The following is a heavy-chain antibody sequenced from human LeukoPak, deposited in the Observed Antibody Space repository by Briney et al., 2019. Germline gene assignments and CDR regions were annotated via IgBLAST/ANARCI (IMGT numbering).Heavy chain of an antibody. V-gene: IGHV3-33*01. D-gene: IGHD2-15*01. CDR3: ARDRVAAYYDY. CDR2: IWYDGSNK. Sequence: GRSLRLSCAASGFTFSSYDMHWVRQAPGKGLEWVALIWYDGSNKYYADSVKGRFTISRDNFKTTLSLQMNSLRAEDTAVYYCARDRVAAYYDYWGQGTLVTVSS. CDR1: GFTFSSYD. J-gene: IGHJ4*02.